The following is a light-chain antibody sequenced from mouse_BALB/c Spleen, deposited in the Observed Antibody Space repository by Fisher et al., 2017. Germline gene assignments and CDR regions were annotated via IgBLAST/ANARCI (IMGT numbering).Light chain of an antibody. CDR2: STS. Sequence: DIVMTQSTAILSASPGEKVTMTCSASSSVSSSYLHWYQQKSGASPKLWIYSTSNLASGVPARFSGSGSGTFYSLTISSVEAEDAADYYCHQWSSYPFTFGSGTKLEIK. J-gene: IGKJ4*01. CDR1: SSVSSSY. V-gene: IGKV4-57-1*01. CDR3: HQWSSYPFT.